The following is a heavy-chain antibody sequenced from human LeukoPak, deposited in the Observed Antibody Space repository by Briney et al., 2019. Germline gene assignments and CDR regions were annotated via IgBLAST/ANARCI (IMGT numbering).Heavy chain of an antibody. J-gene: IGHJ4*02. D-gene: IGHD6-13*01. Sequence: GGSLGLSCAASELTFSTYGMHWVRQAPGKGLEWVAVISYDGSYKFYADSVKGRFTISRDNSKSTLYLQMNSLRAEDTAVYYCAKDRYSGLNTIDYWGQGTLVTVSS. CDR3: AKDRYSGLNTIDY. V-gene: IGHV3-30*18. CDR2: ISYDGSYK. CDR1: ELTFSTYG.